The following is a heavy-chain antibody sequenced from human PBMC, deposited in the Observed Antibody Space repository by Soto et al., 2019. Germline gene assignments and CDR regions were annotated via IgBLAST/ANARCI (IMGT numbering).Heavy chain of an antibody. CDR1: GFTFSNAW. CDR2: INENGSNR. J-gene: IGHJ4*02. D-gene: IGHD3-9*01. Sequence: PGGSLRLSCAASGFTFSNAWMSWVRQAPGKGLEWVCNINENGSNRKYVDFVKGRFTISRDNAKNTLYLQMNSLRAEDTAVYYCAKVLRYFDWSAFDYWGQGTQVTVSS. CDR3: AKVLRYFDWSAFDY. V-gene: IGHV3-7*05.